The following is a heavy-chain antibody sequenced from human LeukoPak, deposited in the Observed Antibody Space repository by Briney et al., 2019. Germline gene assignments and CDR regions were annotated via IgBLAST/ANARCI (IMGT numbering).Heavy chain of an antibody. CDR3: AKDGDTMSGTYYYDMDV. CDR2: IRYDGSNK. D-gene: IGHD1-26*01. CDR1: GFTFSNFG. V-gene: IGHV3-30*02. J-gene: IGHJ6*03. Sequence: GGSLRLSCAVSGFTFSNFGMHWVRQAPGKGLEWVAFIRYDGSNKYYADSVKGRFTISRDNSKNTLYLQMNSLRGEDTAVYYCAKDGDTMSGTYYYDMDVWGKGATVTIS.